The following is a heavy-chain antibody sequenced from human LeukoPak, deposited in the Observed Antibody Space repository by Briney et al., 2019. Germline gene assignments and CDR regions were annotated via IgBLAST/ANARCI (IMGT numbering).Heavy chain of an antibody. CDR1: GFTFSGSA. CDR3: TRLGIAAAGTGKTEWGNYYYYGMDV. D-gene: IGHD6-13*01. Sequence: GGSLKLSCAASGFTFSGSAMHWARQASGKGLEWVGRIRSRANSYATAYAASVKGRFTISRDDSKNTAYLQMNSLKTEDTAVYYCTRLGIAAAGTGKTEWGNYYYYGMDVWGQGTTVTVSS. V-gene: IGHV3-73*01. J-gene: IGHJ6*02. CDR2: IRSRANSYAT.